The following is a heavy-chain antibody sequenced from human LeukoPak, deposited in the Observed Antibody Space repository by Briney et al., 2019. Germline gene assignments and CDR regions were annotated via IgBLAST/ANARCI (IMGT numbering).Heavy chain of an antibody. J-gene: IGHJ4*02. V-gene: IGHV3-30-3*01. Sequence: GRSLRLSCAASGFTFSSYAMHWVRQAPGEGLGWVAVISYDGSNKYYADSVKGRFTISRDNSKNTLYLQMNSLRAEDTAVYYCARAPYNYDFWSGYYYYFDYWGQGTLVTVSS. CDR2: ISYDGSNK. D-gene: IGHD3-3*01. CDR3: ARAPYNYDFWSGYYYYFDY. CDR1: GFTFSSYA.